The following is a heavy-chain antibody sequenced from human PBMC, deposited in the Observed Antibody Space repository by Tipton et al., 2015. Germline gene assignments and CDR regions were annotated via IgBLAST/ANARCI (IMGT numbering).Heavy chain of an antibody. CDR1: GGTFSSYA. Sequence: QSGPEVKKPGSSVKVSCKASGGTFSSYAFSWVRQGPGQGLEWMGGIIPIFGRANYAQKFLNRVTITADTSTSTVYMELSSLRSDDTAVYYWASRWGSDWPYFDPWGQGTLVTVSS. D-gene: IGHD6-19*01. CDR3: ASRWGSDWPYFDP. CDR2: IIPIFGRA. J-gene: IGHJ4*02. V-gene: IGHV1-69*06.